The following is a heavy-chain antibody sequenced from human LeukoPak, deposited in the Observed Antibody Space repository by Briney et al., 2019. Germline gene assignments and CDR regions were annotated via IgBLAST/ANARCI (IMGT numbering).Heavy chain of an antibody. J-gene: IGHJ4*02. CDR3: ARDRYNTYYYDSSGTTLRLFDY. V-gene: IGHV3-66*03. CDR2: IYSDNT. Sequence: PGGSLRLSCTVSGFTVSSNSMSWVRQAPGKGLEWVSFIYSDNTHYSDSVKGRFTISRDNSKNTLYLQMNSLRAEDTAVYYCARDRYNTYYYDSSGTTLRLFDYWGQGTLVTVSS. CDR1: GFTVSSNS. D-gene: IGHD3-22*01.